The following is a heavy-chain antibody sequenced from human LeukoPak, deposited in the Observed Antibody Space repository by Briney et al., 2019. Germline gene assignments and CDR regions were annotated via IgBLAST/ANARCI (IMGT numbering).Heavy chain of an antibody. CDR3: AREGRTISVWCSGGSCYDFDY. J-gene: IGHJ4*02. CDR1: GGSISSGSYY. D-gene: IGHD2-15*01. CDR2: ISSRSNDI. V-gene: IGHV3-21*01. Sequence: ETLSLTCTVSGGSISSGSYYWSWIRQPAGKGLEGVSSISSRSNDIYYANPVKGRFTISRYNTQSSLFLRMNSLRAEDTAVYYCAREGRTISVWCSGGSCYDFDYWGQGTLVTVSS.